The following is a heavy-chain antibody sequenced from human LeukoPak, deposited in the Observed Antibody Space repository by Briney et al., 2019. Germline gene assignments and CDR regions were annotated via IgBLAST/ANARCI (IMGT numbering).Heavy chain of an antibody. CDR3: ARGSSLIDY. CDR2: ISPYIANT. D-gene: IGHD3-10*01. CDR1: GYTFTSYA. J-gene: IGHJ4*02. V-gene: IGHV1-18*01. Sequence: GASVKVSCKASGYTFTSYAIGWVRQAPGQGLEGMGWISPYIANTNSAQKLQGRVTMTTDTSTGTAYMELGSLRSDDTAVYYCARGSSLIDYWGQGTQVTVSS.